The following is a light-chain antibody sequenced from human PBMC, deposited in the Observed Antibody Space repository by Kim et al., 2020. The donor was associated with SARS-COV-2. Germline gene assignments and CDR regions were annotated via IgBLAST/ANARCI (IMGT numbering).Light chain of an antibody. Sequence: SASVGDRVTINCRASQSISSWLAWYQQKPGKAPKLLIYKASSLESGVPSRFSGSGSGTEFTLTISSLQPDDFATYYCQQYNSYSHTFGQGTKLEI. V-gene: IGKV1-5*03. CDR3: QQYNSYSHT. J-gene: IGKJ2*01. CDR2: KAS. CDR1: QSISSW.